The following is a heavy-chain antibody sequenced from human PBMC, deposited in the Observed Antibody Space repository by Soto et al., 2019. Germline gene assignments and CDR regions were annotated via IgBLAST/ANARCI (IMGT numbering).Heavy chain of an antibody. J-gene: IGHJ6*02. V-gene: IGHV4-59*01. CDR1: GGSINAFF. Sequence: QVQLEESGPGLVKPSETLSLTCTVSGGSINAFFWSWVRQPPGKGLESIGYIFYSGSTNYNPSLKSRVTISLDTSKTQCSLNLTSVTAADTAVYYCATQTGLYYYGLDVWGQGTMVAVSS. CDR3: ATQTGLYYYGLDV. CDR2: IFYSGST.